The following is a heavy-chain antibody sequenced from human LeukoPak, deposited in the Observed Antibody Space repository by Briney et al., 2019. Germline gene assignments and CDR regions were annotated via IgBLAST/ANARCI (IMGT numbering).Heavy chain of an antibody. CDR3: ARARRWVGALSHAGDY. V-gene: IGHV3-21*01. J-gene: IGHJ4*02. CDR2: ISSSSSYI. CDR1: GFTFSSYS. D-gene: IGHD1-26*01. Sequence: GGSLRLSCAASGFTFSSYSMNWVRQAPGKGLEWVSSISSSSSYIYYADSVKGRFTISRDNAKNSLYLQMNSLRAEDTAVYYCARARRWVGALSHAGDYWGQGTLVTVSP.